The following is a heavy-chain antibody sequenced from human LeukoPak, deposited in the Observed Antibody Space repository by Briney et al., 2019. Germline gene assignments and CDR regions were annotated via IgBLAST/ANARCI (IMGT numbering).Heavy chain of an antibody. D-gene: IGHD3-3*01. CDR2: IYYSGST. Sequence: SETLSLTCTVSGGSISSSSYYWGWIRQPPGKGLEGIVSIYYSGSTYYNPSLKSRVTISVDTSKNQFSLKLSSVTAADTAVYYCARTSYDFWSGYYNSYYYYMDVWGKGTTVTVSS. J-gene: IGHJ6*03. CDR3: ARTSYDFWSGYYNSYYYYMDV. V-gene: IGHV4-39*01. CDR1: GGSISSSSYY.